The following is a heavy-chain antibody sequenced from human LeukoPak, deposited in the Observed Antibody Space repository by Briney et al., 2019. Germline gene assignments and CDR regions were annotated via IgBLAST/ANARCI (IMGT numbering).Heavy chain of an antibody. CDR2: ISAYNGNT. J-gene: IGHJ4*02. CDR1: GYTLTSYG. D-gene: IGHD6-13*01. V-gene: IGHV1-18*01. Sequence: ASLKVSCKASGYTLTSYGISWVRQAPGQGLEWMGWISAYNGNTNYAPKLQGRVTMTRDTSIRTAYMELSRLRSDDTAVYYCARDLGMLGVAAAGPSFDYWGQGTMVTVSS. CDR3: ARDLGMLGVAAAGPSFDY.